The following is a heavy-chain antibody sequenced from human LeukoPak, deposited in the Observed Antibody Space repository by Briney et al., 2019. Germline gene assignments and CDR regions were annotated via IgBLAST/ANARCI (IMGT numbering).Heavy chain of an antibody. V-gene: IGHV1-69*06. CDR3: AINQAGYCGGGSCYRHEFYYMDV. CDR1: GGTFSSYA. CDR2: IIPVFGTA. D-gene: IGHD2-15*01. J-gene: IGHJ6*03. Sequence: ASVKVSCKASGGTFSSYAISWVRQAPGQGLEWMGGIIPVFGTANYAEKFQDRVTITADKSTSTAYMELSSLRSEDTAMYYCAINQAGYCGGGSCYRHEFYYMDVWGKGTSVTVSS.